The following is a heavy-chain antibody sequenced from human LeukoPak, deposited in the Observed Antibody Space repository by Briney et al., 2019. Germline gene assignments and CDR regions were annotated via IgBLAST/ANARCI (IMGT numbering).Heavy chain of an antibody. D-gene: IGHD2-15*01. CDR2: INHSGST. CDR1: GGSFSSYY. J-gene: IGHJ5*02. CDR3: ARGGIYCSGGSCYPTRFDP. Sequence: SETLSLTCAVYGGSFSSYYWSWIRQPPGKGLEWIGEINHSGSTNYNPSLKSRVTISVDTSKNQFSLKLSSVTAADTAVYYCARGGIYCSGGSCYPTRFDPWGQGTLVTVSS. V-gene: IGHV4-34*01.